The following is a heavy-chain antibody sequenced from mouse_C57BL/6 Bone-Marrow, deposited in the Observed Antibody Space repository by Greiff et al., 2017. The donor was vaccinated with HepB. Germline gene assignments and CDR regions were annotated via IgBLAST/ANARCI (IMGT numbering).Heavy chain of an antibody. Sequence: VQLQQSGAELARPGASVKLSCKASGYTFTSYGISWVKQRTGQGLEWIGEIYPRSGNTYYNEKFKGKATLTADNSSSTAYMEIRSLTSEDSAVYFCARSPFYYGSSYGWYFDVWGTGTTVTVSS. D-gene: IGHD1-1*01. CDR3: ARSPFYYGSSYGWYFDV. CDR2: IYPRSGNT. J-gene: IGHJ1*03. CDR1: GYTFTSYG. V-gene: IGHV1-81*01.